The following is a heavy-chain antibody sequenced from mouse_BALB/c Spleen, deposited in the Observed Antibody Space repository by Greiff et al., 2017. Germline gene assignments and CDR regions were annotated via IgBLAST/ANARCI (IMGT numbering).Heavy chain of an antibody. V-gene: IGHV1S81*02. CDR3: TRTYYGNYEFAY. CDR2: INPSNGGT. CDR1: GYTFTSYY. D-gene: IGHD2-10*01. Sequence: QVQLKQSGAELVKPGASVKLSCKASGYTFTSYYMYWVKQRPGQGLEWIGEINPSNGGTNFNEKFKSKATLTVDKSSSTAYMQLSSLTSEDSAVYYCTRTYYGNYEFAYWGQGTLVTVSA. J-gene: IGHJ3*01.